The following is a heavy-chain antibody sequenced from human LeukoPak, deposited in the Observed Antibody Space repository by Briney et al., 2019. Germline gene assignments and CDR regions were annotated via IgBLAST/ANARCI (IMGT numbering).Heavy chain of an antibody. CDR1: GGTFSSYA. V-gene: IGHV1-69*06. CDR2: IIPIFGTA. J-gene: IGHJ4*02. D-gene: IGHD3-22*01. Sequence: SVKVSCKASGGTFSSYAISWVRQAPGQGLEWMGGIIPIFGTANYAQKFQGRVTITADKSTSTAYMELSSLRSEDTAVYYCAKSAYYYDSSALNYWGQGTLVTVSS. CDR3: AKSAYYYDSSALNY.